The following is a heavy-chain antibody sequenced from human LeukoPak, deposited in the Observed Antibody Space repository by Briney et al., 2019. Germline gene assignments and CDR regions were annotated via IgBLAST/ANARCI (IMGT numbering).Heavy chain of an antibody. CDR1: GYTFTSYG. CDR3: ARDSYYYDSSGYYGNWFDP. D-gene: IGHD3-22*01. Sequence: ASVKVSCKASGYTFTSYGISWVRQAPGQGLEWMGWISAYNGNTNYAQKLQGRVTMTTDTSTSTAYMELRSLRSDDTAVYYCARDSYYYDSSGYYGNWFDPWGQGTLVTVSS. J-gene: IGHJ5*02. CDR2: ISAYNGNT. V-gene: IGHV1-18*01.